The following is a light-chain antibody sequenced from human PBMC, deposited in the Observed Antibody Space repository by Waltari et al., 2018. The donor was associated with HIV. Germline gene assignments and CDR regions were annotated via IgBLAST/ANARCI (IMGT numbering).Light chain of an antibody. CDR2: EVS. CDR1: TSALGFYNS. V-gene: IGLV2-14*01. CDR3: GSFSTISTLI. J-gene: IGLJ2*01. Sequence: QPALTHPASVSASPGQSITISCTGSTSALGFYNSVSWDQQGPGKAPKLIIYEVSNRPSGVSNRFSGSKSGNTASLTISGLQPEDEADYFCGSFSTISTLIFGGGTKVTVL.